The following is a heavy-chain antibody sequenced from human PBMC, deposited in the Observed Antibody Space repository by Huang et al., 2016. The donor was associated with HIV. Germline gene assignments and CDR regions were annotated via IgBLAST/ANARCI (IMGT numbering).Heavy chain of an antibody. CDR2: INLDGSER. J-gene: IGHJ4*02. CDR1: GFTFRSYW. Sequence: EVHLVESGGGLVRPGRSLRLSCAASGFTFRSYWMNWVRQAPGRGREGVANINLDGSERFYVDSVRGRFTISRDNANNSVSLQLNSLKAEDTGVYYCARGFQAKPGDYWGQGTLVTVSS. CDR3: ARGFQAKPGDY. V-gene: IGHV3-7*01.